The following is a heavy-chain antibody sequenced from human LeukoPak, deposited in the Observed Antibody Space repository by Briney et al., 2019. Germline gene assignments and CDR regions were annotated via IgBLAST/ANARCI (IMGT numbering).Heavy chain of an antibody. D-gene: IGHD2-2*01. V-gene: IGHV3-30-3*01. J-gene: IGHJ4*02. CDR2: ISYDGSNK. CDR3: ARDRSVVPAATLTFGAFDY. Sequence: PGGSLRLSCAASGFTFSSYAMHWVRQAPGKGLEWVAVISYDGSNKYHADSVKGRFTISRDNSKNTLYLQMNSLRAEDTAVYYCARDRSVVPAATLTFGAFDYWGQGTLVTVSS. CDR1: GFTFSSYA.